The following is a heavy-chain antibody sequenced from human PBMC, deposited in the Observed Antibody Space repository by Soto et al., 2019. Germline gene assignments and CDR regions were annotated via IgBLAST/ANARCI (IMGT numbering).Heavy chain of an antibody. CDR1: GYTFTSYA. CDR3: ARDPYGSGSYYNHYHYGMDV. Sequence: ASVKVSCKASGYTFTSYAMHWVRQAPGQRLEWMGWINAGNGNTKYSQKFQGRVTITRDTSASTAYMELSSLRSEDTAVYYCARDPYGSGSYYNHYHYGMDVWGQGTTVTVSS. V-gene: IGHV1-3*01. D-gene: IGHD3-10*01. J-gene: IGHJ6*02. CDR2: INAGNGNT.